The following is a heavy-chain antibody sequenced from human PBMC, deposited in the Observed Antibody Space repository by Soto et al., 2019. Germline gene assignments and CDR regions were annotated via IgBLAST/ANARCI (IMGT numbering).Heavy chain of an antibody. CDR3: ARVQRGTATTVVDAFDI. J-gene: IGHJ3*02. CDR1: GGSVSVPNYY. Sequence: QVQLQQWGAGLLKPSETLSLTCAVYGGSVSVPNYYWSWIRQPPGKGLEWIGEMSHSGGSHFNPSLKSRVTISVDTSPNQFSLKMSSVTAADTALYYCARVQRGTATTVVDAFDIWGPGTMVIVSS. D-gene: IGHD1-1*01. V-gene: IGHV4-34*01. CDR2: MSHSGGS.